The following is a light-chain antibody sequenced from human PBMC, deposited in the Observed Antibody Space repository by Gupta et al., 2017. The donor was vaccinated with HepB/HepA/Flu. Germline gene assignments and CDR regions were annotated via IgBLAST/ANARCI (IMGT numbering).Light chain of an antibody. CDR1: NSNTGTKY. Sequence: QSVLPQPPSASATPGQRVTISCSGSNSNTGTKYVYWYQQHPGPAPKPLTFRNNPRLPGVADRVCGSKSGTSASLAISGLRSEAEADYYCAAWEDSLSGLVLFGGGTKVTVL. CDR3: AAWEDSLSGLVL. J-gene: IGLJ2*01. V-gene: IGLV1-47*01. CDR2: RNN.